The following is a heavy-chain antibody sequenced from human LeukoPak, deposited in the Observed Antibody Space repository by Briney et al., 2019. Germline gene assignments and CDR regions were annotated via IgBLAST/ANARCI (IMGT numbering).Heavy chain of an antibody. Sequence: GSLRLSCAASGFTFGNDAMNWVRRAPGKGLEWVSGISDAGDRTYYAASVKGRFTISRDNSKNTLYLQMNSLRAEDTAIYFCAKDRSVAVTNTDGYFDYWGQGTLVTVSS. D-gene: IGHD6-19*01. CDR2: ISDAGDRT. CDR3: AKDRSVAVTNTDGYFDY. V-gene: IGHV3-23*01. CDR1: GFTFGNDA. J-gene: IGHJ4*02.